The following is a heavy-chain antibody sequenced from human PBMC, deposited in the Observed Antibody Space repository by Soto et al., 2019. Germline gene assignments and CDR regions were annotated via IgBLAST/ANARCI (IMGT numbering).Heavy chain of an antibody. CDR1: GGTFSSYA. CDR3: ARDGSSSSGNWFDP. Sequence: QVQLVQSGAEVKKPGSSVKVSCKASGGTFSSYAISWVRQAPGQGLEWMGGIIPIFGTANYAQKFQGRVTITADKSTSTDYMELSRLRTEDTAVYYCARDGSSSSGNWFDPWGQGTLVTVSS. V-gene: IGHV1-69*06. D-gene: IGHD6-6*01. J-gene: IGHJ5*02. CDR2: IIPIFGTA.